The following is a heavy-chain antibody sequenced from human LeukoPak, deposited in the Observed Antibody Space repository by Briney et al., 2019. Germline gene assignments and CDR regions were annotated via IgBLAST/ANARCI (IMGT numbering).Heavy chain of an antibody. Sequence: PGGSLRLSCAASGFTFSSYAMHWVRQAPGKGLEYVSAISSNGGSTYYANSVKGRFTISRDNSKNTPYLQMGSLRAEDMAVYYCARGVGYYYYMDVWGKGTTVTVSS. CDR1: GFTFSSYA. J-gene: IGHJ6*03. V-gene: IGHV3-64*01. CDR2: ISSNGGST. CDR3: ARGVGYYYYMDV.